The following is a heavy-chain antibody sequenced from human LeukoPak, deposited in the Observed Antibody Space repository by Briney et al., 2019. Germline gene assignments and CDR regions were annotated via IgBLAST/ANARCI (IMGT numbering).Heavy chain of an antibody. D-gene: IGHD5-12*01. J-gene: IGHJ6*03. CDR2: MNPNSGNT. Sequence: GASVKVSCKASGYTFTSYDINWVRQATGQGLEWMGWMNPNSGNTGYAQKLQGRVTITRNTSISTAYMELSSLRSEDTAVYYCARDPPERGYSGYDLGYYYYMDVWGKGTTVTVSS. CDR3: ARDPPERGYSGYDLGYYYYMDV. CDR1: GYTFTSYD. V-gene: IGHV1-8*03.